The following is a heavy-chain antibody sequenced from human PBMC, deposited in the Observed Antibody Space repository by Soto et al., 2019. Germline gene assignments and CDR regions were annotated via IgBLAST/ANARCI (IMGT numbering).Heavy chain of an antibody. CDR2: ISGSGGTT. CDR3: AKARTAYYYYGMDV. Sequence: EVQLLESGGGLVQPGGSLRLSCAASGFTFSSYDMNWVRQAPGKGLEWVSGISGSGGTTYYADSVKGRFTISRDNPKNTLYLQMNTLRAEDTAVYYCAKARTAYYYYGMDVWGQGTTVSVSS. V-gene: IGHV3-23*01. CDR1: GFTFSSYD. J-gene: IGHJ6*02. D-gene: IGHD2-2*01.